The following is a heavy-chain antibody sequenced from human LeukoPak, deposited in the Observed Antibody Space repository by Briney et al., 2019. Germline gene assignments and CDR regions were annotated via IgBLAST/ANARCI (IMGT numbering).Heavy chain of an antibody. D-gene: IGHD3-9*01. V-gene: IGHV3-74*03. Sequence: GGSLRLPCAASGFTFSTNWMHWLRQAPGKGLVWVSRIDTDGTITSYADSVKGRFTISRDNAKNTLYLQMNSLRVEDTAVYYCARDLTGARDNWGQGTLVTVSS. J-gene: IGHJ4*02. CDR1: GFTFSTNW. CDR2: IDTDGTIT. CDR3: ARDLTGARDN.